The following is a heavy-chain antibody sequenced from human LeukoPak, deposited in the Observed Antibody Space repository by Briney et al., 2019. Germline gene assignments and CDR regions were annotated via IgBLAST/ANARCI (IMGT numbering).Heavy chain of an antibody. CDR3: ARQLSGWYDADPY. D-gene: IGHD6-19*01. Sequence: GGSLRLSCAASGFXFSSYWISWVRQAPGKGLEWVANIKEDGSRNHYVDSVKGRFTISRDNAKNSLYLQMNSLRVEDTAVYYCARQLSGWYDADPYWGQGTLVTVSS. J-gene: IGHJ4*02. CDR1: GFXFSSYW. CDR2: IKEDGSRN. V-gene: IGHV3-7*05.